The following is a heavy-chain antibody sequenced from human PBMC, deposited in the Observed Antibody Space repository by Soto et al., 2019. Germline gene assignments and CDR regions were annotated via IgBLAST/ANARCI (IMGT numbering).Heavy chain of an antibody. J-gene: IGHJ5*02. CDR3: ATDWGDSGWFNWFDP. Sequence: QVQLVESGGGVVQPGRSLRLSCVASGFTLSNTGMHWVRQAPGKGLEWVAMISHNGRSTYYVDSVKGRFTISRDNSRNTLYLQMNSLRPEDTSVYYCATDWGDSGWFNWFDPWGQGTLVTVSS. D-gene: IGHD6-19*01. CDR2: ISHNGRST. CDR1: GFTLSNTG. V-gene: IGHV3-30*03.